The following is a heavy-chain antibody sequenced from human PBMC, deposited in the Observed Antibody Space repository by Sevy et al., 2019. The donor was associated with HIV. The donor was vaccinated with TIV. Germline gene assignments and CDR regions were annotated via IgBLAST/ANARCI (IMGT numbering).Heavy chain of an antibody. Sequence: GGSLRLSCAASGFTFSSYAMSWVRQAPGKGLEWVSAISGSGGSTYYADSVKGRFTISRDNSKNTLYPQMNSLRAEDTAVYYSAKDSGITMIVVVDNWFDPWGQGTLVTVSS. V-gene: IGHV3-23*01. J-gene: IGHJ5*02. D-gene: IGHD3-22*01. CDR2: ISGSGGST. CDR1: GFTFSSYA. CDR3: AKDSGITMIVVVDNWFDP.